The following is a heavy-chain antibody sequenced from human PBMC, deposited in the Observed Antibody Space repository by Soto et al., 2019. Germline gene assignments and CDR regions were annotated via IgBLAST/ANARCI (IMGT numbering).Heavy chain of an antibody. V-gene: IGHV3-23*01. CDR2: SSGTGANA. CDR1: GFALLSFA. CDR3: ANVVG. Sequence: EVQLLESGGDLVQPGGSLRLSCAGSGFALLSFAMNWVRQAPGKGLEWVAASSGTGANAYYTDSVRGRFTVSRDNSKNMVFLEMNSLRVEDTAVYHCANVVGWGQGTLVTVSS. J-gene: IGHJ4*02. D-gene: IGHD2-2*01.